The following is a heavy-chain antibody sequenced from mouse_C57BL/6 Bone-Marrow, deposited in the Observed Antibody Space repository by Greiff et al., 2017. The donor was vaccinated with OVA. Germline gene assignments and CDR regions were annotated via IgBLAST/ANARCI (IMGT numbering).Heavy chain of an antibody. CDR1: GFSLTSYG. CDR2: IWRGGST. V-gene: IGHV2-5*01. CDR3: AKSYYGSREYYFDY. J-gene: IGHJ2*01. D-gene: IGHD1-1*01. Sequence: VQLQQSGPGLVQPSQSLSITCTVSGFSLTSYGVHWVRQSPGKGLEWLGVIWRGGSTDYNAAFMSRLSITKDNSKSQVFFKMNSLQADDTAIYYCAKSYYGSREYYFDYWGQGTTLTVSS.